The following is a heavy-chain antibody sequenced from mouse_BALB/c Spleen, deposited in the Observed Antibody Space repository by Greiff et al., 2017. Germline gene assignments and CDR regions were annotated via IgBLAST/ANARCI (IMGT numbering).Heavy chain of an antibody. Sequence: QVQLKQSGAELARPGASVKMSCKASGYTFTSYTMHWVKQRPGQGLEWIGYINPSSGYTNYNQKFKDKATLTADKSSSTAYMQLSSLTSEDSAVYYCARGGGSNAMDYWGQGTSVTVSS. CDR1: GYTFTSYT. D-gene: IGHD1-1*01. CDR3: ARGGGSNAMDY. V-gene: IGHV1-4*01. J-gene: IGHJ4*01. CDR2: INPSSGYT.